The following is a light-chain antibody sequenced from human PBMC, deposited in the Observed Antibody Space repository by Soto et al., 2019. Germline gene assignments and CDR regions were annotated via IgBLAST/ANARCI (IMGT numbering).Light chain of an antibody. V-gene: IGKV3-11*01. J-gene: IGKJ5*01. CDR2: GAS. CDR3: QQYSYWPIT. Sequence: EIVLTQSPATLSLSPGERATLSCRASQSVSSYLAWYQQKPGQAPRLLIYGASSRATGIPARFSGSGSGTDFTLTIRSLEPEDFAVYYCQQYSYWPITFGQGTRLEIK. CDR1: QSVSSY.